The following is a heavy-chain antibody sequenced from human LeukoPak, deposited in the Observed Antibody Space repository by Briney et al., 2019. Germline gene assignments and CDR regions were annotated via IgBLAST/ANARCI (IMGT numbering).Heavy chain of an antibody. J-gene: IGHJ4*02. Sequence: GKGLEWIGYIHYSGRTDYKPSLKSRLTLSVDTSRSRFSLKLRSVSAADTAVYYCVRENYFDKWGQGTLVTVSS. CDR2: IHYSGRT. V-gene: IGHV4-59*01. CDR3: VRENYFDK.